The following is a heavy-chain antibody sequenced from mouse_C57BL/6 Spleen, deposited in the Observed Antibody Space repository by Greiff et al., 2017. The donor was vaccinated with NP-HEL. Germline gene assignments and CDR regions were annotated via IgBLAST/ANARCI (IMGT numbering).Heavy chain of an antibody. J-gene: IGHJ4*01. Sequence: QVQLQQPGAELVKPGASVKVSCKASGYTFTSYWMHWVKQRPGQGLEWIGRIHPSDSDTNYNQKFKGKATLTVDKSSSTDYMQLSSLTSVVSAVYSSAIWTYYDYDGYAMDYWGQGTSVTVSS. V-gene: IGHV1-74*01. CDR2: IHPSDSDT. D-gene: IGHD2-4*01. CDR3: AIWTYYDYDGYAMDY. CDR1: GYTFTSYW.